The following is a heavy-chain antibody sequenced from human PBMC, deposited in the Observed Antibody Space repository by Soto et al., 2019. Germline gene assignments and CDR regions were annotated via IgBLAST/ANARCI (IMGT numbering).Heavy chain of an antibody. CDR3: DRLERWLHIWYFDL. CDR2: LIPIFGAA. Sequence: QVQLVQSGAEVKKPGSSVKVSCKASGGTFSNSAINWVRQAPGHGLEWMGGLIPIFGAANYAQKFQGRVTIAVDEATSTAYMELSSLISDETAVNYCDRLERWLHIWYFDLWGRGNWVTVSS. CDR1: GGTFSNSA. D-gene: IGHD5-12*01. J-gene: IGHJ2*01. V-gene: IGHV1-69*01.